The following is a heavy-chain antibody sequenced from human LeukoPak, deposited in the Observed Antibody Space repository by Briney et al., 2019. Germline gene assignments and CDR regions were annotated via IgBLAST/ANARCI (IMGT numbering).Heavy chain of an antibody. CDR1: GFTFSSYG. V-gene: IGHV3-30*02. CDR3: AKDGRGGSYYVGY. CDR2: IRFDGSNK. D-gene: IGHD1-26*01. Sequence: PGGSLRLSCAASGFTFSSYGMHWVRQAPGKGLEWVTFIRFDGSNKYYADSVKGRFTISRDNSKNTLYLQMNSLRSEDTAVYYCAKDGRGGSYYVGYWGQGTLVTVSS. J-gene: IGHJ4*02.